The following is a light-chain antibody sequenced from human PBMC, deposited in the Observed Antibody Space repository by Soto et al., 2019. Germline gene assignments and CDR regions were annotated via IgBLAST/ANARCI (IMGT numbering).Light chain of an antibody. CDR1: QSISNW. V-gene: IGKV1-5*01. CDR3: QQYKSYSPWT. Sequence: DIQMTQSPSTLSASVGDRVTISCRASQSISNWLAWYQQKPGKAPKLLIFDASSLESGVPSRFSGSGSGTEFTLTISSLQPDDFATYYCQQYKSYSPWTFGQGTKVETK. CDR2: DAS. J-gene: IGKJ1*01.